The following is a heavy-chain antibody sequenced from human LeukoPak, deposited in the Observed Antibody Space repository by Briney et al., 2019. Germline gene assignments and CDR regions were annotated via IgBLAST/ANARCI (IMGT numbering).Heavy chain of an antibody. CDR2: IRYDGNNK. CDR1: GFTFSSTG. CDR3: ARTYNPDY. Sequence: GGSLRLSCTASGFTFSSTGMHWVRQAPGKGLEWVSYIRYDGNNKYYGDSVKGRLTVSRDNSRNTLYLQMNSLRVEDTAVYYCARTYNPDYWGQGTLITVSS. J-gene: IGHJ4*02. D-gene: IGHD1-14*01. V-gene: IGHV3-30*02.